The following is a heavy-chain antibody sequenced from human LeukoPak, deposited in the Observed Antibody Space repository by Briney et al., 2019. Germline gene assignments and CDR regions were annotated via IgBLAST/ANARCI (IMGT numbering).Heavy chain of an antibody. D-gene: IGHD2-21*01. CDR1: GFTFSSYA. CDR2: VSSNGGST. CDR3: ASSYCGGTLCYDHY. V-gene: IGHV3-64*04. J-gene: IGHJ4*01. Sequence: GGSLRLSCSVSGFTFSSYAMHWVRQAPGKGLEYVSGVSSNGGSTYYADSVKGRFTISRDNSKNTLYLQMNSLRAEDTAVYYCASSYCGGTLCYDHYWGHGTLVTVSS.